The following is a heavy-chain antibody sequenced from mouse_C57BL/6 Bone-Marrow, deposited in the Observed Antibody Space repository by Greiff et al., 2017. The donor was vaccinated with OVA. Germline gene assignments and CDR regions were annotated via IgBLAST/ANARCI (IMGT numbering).Heavy chain of an antibody. CDR3: ARDGGWLLSFDY. V-gene: IGHV5-2*01. Sequence: EVKLMESGGGLVQPGESLKLSCESNEYEFPSHDMSWVRKTPEKRLELVAAINSDGGSTYYPDTMERRFIISRDNTKKTLYLQMSSLRSEDTAVYYCARDGGWLLSFDYWGQGTTLTVSS. CDR2: INSDGGST. CDR1: EYEFPSHD. J-gene: IGHJ2*01. D-gene: IGHD2-3*01.